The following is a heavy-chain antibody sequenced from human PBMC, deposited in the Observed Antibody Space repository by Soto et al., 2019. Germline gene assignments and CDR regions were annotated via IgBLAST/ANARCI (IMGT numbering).Heavy chain of an antibody. CDR1: GYTFTGYY. D-gene: IGHD2-2*01. V-gene: IGHV1-2*02. CDR3: ARGPKPLRYCSSTSCPINYGMDV. J-gene: IGHJ6*02. Sequence: GASVKVSCKASGYTFTGYYMHWVRQAPGQGLEWMGWISPNSGGTNYAQKFQGRVTMTRDTSISTAYMELSRLRSDDTAVYYCARGPKPLRYCSSTSCPINYGMDVWGQGTTVTVSS. CDR2: ISPNSGGT.